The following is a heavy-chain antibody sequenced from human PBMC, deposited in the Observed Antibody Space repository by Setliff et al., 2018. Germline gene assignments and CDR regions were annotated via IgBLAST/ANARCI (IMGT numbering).Heavy chain of an antibody. D-gene: IGHD3-9*01. CDR3: ASAGLGSVNRKGIFEY. CDR1: GYSFTSYY. V-gene: IGHV1-46*01. CDR2: INIGGGST. J-gene: IGHJ4*02. Sequence: ASVKVSCKASGYSFTSYYMYWLRQAPGQGPEWIGIINIGGGSTSYAQKFDDRVTMTRDTSTSTVYLEVTSLRSEDTAVYYCASAGLGSVNRKGIFEYWGQGTLVTVSS.